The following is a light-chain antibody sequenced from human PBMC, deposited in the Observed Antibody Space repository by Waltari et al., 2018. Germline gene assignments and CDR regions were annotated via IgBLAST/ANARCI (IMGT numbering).Light chain of an antibody. J-gene: IGKJ2*01. CDR3: QQFNSDPYT. Sequence: AVQLTQSPSSLSASVGDRVTITCRASQGIRTALACSQQRPGKPPKLLIYGASSLESGVPSRFSGSGSGTDFTLTNTCLQPEDFATYYCQQFNSDPYTFGQGTKLEI. V-gene: IGKV1-13*02. CDR1: QGIRTA. CDR2: GAS.